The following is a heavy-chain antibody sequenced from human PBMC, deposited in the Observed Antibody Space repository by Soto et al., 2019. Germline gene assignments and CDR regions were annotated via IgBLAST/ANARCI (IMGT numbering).Heavy chain of an antibody. J-gene: IGHJ4*02. V-gene: IGHV1-69*12. CDR1: GGTFSSYA. Sequence: QVQLVQSGAEVKKPGSSVKVSCKASGGTFSSYAISWVRQAPGQGLEWMGGIIPIFGTANYAQNFQGRVTTTADESTSTAYMELSSLRSEDTAEYYCATEGGYSYGQPFDYWGQGTLVTVSS. D-gene: IGHD5-18*01. CDR2: IIPIFGTA. CDR3: ATEGGYSYGQPFDY.